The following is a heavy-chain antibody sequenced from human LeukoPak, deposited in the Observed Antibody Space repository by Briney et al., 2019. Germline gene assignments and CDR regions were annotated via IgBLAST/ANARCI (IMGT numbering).Heavy chain of an antibody. CDR1: GFTFSSYA. J-gene: IGHJ4*02. Sequence: PGGSLRLSCAASGFTFSSYAMSWVRQAPGKGLEWVSAISGSAGSTYYADSVKGRFTISRDNSKNTLYLQMNSLRAEDTAVYYCAKDLYSSGWYYFDYWGQGTLVTVSS. CDR2: ISGSAGST. V-gene: IGHV3-23*01. CDR3: AKDLYSSGWYYFDY. D-gene: IGHD6-19*01.